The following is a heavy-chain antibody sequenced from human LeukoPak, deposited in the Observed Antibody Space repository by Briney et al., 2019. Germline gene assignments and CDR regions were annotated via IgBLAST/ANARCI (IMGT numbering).Heavy chain of an antibody. CDR2: ISSSGSTI. CDR3: AKSRSAVAVAGSNY. V-gene: IGHV3-11*01. Sequence: GGSLRLSCAASGFTFSDYYMSWIRQAPGKGLEWVSYISSSGSTIYYADSVKGRFTISRDNAKNSLYLQMNSLRAEDTAVYYCAKSRSAVAVAGSNYWGQGTLVTVSS. D-gene: IGHD6-19*01. CDR1: GFTFSDYY. J-gene: IGHJ4*02.